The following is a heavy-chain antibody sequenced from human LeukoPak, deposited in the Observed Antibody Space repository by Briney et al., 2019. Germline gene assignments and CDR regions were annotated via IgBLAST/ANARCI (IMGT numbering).Heavy chain of an antibody. D-gene: IGHD6-13*01. CDR1: GYTFTSYY. J-gene: IGHJ5*02. CDR2: INPSGGST. CDR3: ARSVTIAAEFDP. Sequence: ASVKVSCKASGYTFTSYYMHWVRQAPGQGLEWMGIINPSGGSTSYAQKFQGRVTMTRDTSTSTVYMELSGLRSEDTAVYYCARSVTIAAEFDPWGQGTLVTVSS. V-gene: IGHV1-46*01.